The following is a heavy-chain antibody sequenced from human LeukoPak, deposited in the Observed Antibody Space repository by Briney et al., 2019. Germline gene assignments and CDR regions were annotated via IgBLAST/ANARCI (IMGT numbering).Heavy chain of an antibody. V-gene: IGHV3-21*01. CDR2: ISSSSSYI. CDR3: ARVDSSGWYLGSAAFDI. CDR1: GFTFSSYS. D-gene: IGHD6-19*01. Sequence: GGSLRLSCAASGFTFSSYSMIWVRQAPGKGLEWVSSISSSSSYIYYADSVKGRFTISRDNAKNSLYLQMNSLRAEDTAVYYCARVDSSGWYLGSAAFDIWGQGTMVTVSS. J-gene: IGHJ3*02.